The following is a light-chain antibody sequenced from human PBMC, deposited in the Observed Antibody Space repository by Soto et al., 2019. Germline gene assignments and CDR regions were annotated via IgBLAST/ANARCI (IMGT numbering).Light chain of an antibody. Sequence: DIQMTQSPSSLSASVGDRVTITCRASQSISSYLNWYQQKPGKAPKLLIYGSFSLQSGVPSRFSGSGSGTDFTLTISCLQSEDFATYYCQQYYSYPRTFGQGTKVDIK. J-gene: IGKJ1*01. V-gene: IGKV1-39*01. CDR2: GSF. CDR3: QQYYSYPRT. CDR1: QSISSY.